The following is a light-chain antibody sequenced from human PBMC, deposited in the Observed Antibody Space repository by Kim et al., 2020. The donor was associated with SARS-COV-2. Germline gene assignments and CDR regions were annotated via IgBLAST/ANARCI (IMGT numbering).Light chain of an antibody. CDR3: QQYNTYSQTGT. CDR2: RAS. J-gene: IGKJ1*01. CDR1: HSVSDF. Sequence: VGDRVPIPCRASHSVSDFLAWYQQRPGKAPKLLIYRASTLQSGVPSRFSGSRSGTEFSLTIDSLQPDDSATYYCQQYNTYSQTGTFGQGTKVDIK. V-gene: IGKV1-5*03.